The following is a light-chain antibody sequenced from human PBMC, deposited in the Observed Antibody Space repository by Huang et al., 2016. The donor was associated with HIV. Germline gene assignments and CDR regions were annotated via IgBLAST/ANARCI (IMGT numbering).Light chain of an antibody. Sequence: EIVMTKSPATLSVSPGERVTLSCRASQSVSSNLAWYQQKPGQAPRLLIQGASTRATGIPAKFSGSGSGTEFTLTISSLQSEDFAVYYCQQYNNWPWTFGQGTKMEIK. CDR2: GAS. J-gene: IGKJ1*01. V-gene: IGKV3-15*01. CDR3: QQYNNWPWT. CDR1: QSVSSN.